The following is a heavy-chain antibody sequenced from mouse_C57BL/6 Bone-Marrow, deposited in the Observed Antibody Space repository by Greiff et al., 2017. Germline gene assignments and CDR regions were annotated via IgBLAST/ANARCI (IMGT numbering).Heavy chain of an antibody. CDR3: ARRRLGDY. J-gene: IGHJ2*01. CDR1: GYTFTDYY. D-gene: IGHD3-3*01. Sequence: QVQLQQSGAELVRPGASVKLSCKASGYTFTDYYINWVKQRPGQGLEWIARIYPGSGNTYYNEKFKGKATLTAEKSSSTAYMQLSSRTSEDSAVYFCARRRLGDYGGQGTTLTVSS. CDR2: IYPGSGNT. V-gene: IGHV1-76*01.